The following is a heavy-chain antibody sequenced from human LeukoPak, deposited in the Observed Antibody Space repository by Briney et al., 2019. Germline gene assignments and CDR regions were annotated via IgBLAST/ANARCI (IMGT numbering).Heavy chain of an antibody. CDR1: GFTFKSYG. Sequence: GGSLRLSCAASGFTFKSYGMHWVRQAPGKGLEWVAVIWHDGKNKYYADSVKGRFTVSRDNSKNTLYLQMNSLRAEDTAVYYCARDRPYYDSSGYPGYWGQGTLVTVSS. J-gene: IGHJ4*02. V-gene: IGHV3-33*01. D-gene: IGHD3-22*01. CDR3: ARDRPYYDSSGYPGY. CDR2: IWHDGKNK.